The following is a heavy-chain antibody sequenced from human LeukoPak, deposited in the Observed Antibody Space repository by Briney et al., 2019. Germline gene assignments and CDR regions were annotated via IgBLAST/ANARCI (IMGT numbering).Heavy chain of an antibody. D-gene: IGHD3-3*01. V-gene: IGHV4-4*02. CDR2: IYHSGST. CDR3: ARHAKDYDFWSGYEFDY. CDR1: GGSISSSNW. Sequence: PSETLSLTCAVSGGSISSSNWWSWVRQPPGKGLEWIGEIYHSGSTNYNPSLKSRVTISVDKSKNQFSLKLSSVTAADTAVYYCARHAKDYDFWSGYEFDYWGQGTLVTVSS. J-gene: IGHJ4*02.